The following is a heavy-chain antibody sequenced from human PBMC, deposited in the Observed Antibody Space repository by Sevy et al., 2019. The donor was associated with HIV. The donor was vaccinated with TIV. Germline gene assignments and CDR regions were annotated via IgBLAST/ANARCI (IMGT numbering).Heavy chain of an antibody. V-gene: IGHV1-18*01. Sequence: ASVKVSCKASGYTFTSYGISWVRQAPGEGLEWMGWISTYNGNTNYAQKLQGRVTTTTDTSTSTAYMELRSLRSDDTAVYYCARRYSSSTGKTFDYWGQGTLVTVSS. CDR1: GYTFTSYG. J-gene: IGHJ4*02. CDR2: ISTYNGNT. D-gene: IGHD6-6*01. CDR3: ARRYSSSTGKTFDY.